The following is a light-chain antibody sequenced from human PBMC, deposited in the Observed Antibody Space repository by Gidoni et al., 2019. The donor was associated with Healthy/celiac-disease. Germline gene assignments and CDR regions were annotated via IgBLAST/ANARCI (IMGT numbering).Light chain of an antibody. CDR1: QSVSSY. CDR2: DAS. CDR3: QQRSNWPPGT. V-gene: IGKV3-11*01. Sequence: EIVLTQSPATLSLSPGERATLSCRASQSVSSYFAWYQQKPGQAPRLLIYDASNRATGIPARFSGSGSGTDFTLTISSLEPEDFAVYYCQQRSNWPPGTFGRGTKVEIK. J-gene: IGKJ4*01.